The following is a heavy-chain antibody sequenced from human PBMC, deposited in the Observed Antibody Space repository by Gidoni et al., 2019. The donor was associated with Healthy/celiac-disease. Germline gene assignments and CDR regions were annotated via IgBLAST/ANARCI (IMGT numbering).Heavy chain of an antibody. J-gene: IGHJ3*02. V-gene: IGHV3-33*01. CDR3: ARELLVRNAFDI. CDR1: GFAFSIYG. CDR2: IWYDGSNK. D-gene: IGHD6-6*01. Sequence: QVPLVVTWGGVVQPGRSLTLSCAASGFAFSIYGMHWVRQAPGKGVEGVAVIWYDGSNKYYADAVKSRFTISRDNSKNTLYLQMNSLRAEDTAVYYCARELLVRNAFDIWGQGTMVTVSS.